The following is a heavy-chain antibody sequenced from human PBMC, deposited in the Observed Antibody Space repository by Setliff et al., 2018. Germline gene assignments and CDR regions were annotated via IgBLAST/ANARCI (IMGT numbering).Heavy chain of an antibody. Sequence: GASVKVSCQASGYTFTSHYMHWVRQAPGLGLEWMGTINPSSGRTSYAQKFQGRVTMTRDTSTSTVYMDMSSLRSEDTAVYYCARDVFPYHYEGAFDIWGQGTMVTVSS. CDR3: ARDVFPYHYEGAFDI. V-gene: IGHV1-46*01. D-gene: IGHD3-22*01. CDR2: INPSSGRT. CDR1: GYTFTSHY. J-gene: IGHJ3*02.